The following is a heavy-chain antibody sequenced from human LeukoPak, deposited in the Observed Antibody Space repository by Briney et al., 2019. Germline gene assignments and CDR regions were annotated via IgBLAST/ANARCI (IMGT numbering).Heavy chain of an antibody. Sequence: GGSLRLSCAASGFTFSSHTMHWVRQAPGKGLEWVAIIWYDGSSIYYADSVKGRFTISRDNSKNTLYLQMNSLRAEDTAVYYCAKATYYYGSGIYSYFDYWGQGTLVTVSS. CDR3: AKATYYYGSGIYSYFDY. CDR1: GFTFSSHT. CDR2: IWYDGSSI. V-gene: IGHV3-30*02. J-gene: IGHJ4*02. D-gene: IGHD3-10*01.